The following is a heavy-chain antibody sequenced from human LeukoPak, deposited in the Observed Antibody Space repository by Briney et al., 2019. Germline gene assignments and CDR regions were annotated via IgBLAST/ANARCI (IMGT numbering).Heavy chain of an antibody. CDR3: ARQAGPKWLRLSWLDAFDI. CDR2: INHSGST. CDR1: GGSFSGYY. J-gene: IGHJ3*02. Sequence: PSETLSLTCAVYGGSFSGYYWSWIRQPPGKGLEWIGEINHSGSTNYNPSLKSRVTISVDTSKNQFSLKLSSMTAADTAVYYCARQAGPKWLRLSWLDAFDIWGQGTMVTVSS. D-gene: IGHD5-12*01. V-gene: IGHV4-34*01.